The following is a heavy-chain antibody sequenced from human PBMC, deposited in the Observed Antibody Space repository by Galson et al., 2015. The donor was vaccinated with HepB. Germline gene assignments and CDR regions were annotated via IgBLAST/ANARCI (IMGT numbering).Heavy chain of an antibody. D-gene: IGHD1-20*01. V-gene: IGHV1-3*01. J-gene: IGHJ5*02. CDR1: GYTFTSYA. CDR3: AHEARGYNWKGWFDP. Sequence: SVKVSCKASGYTFTSYAMHWVRQAPGQRLEWMGWINAGNGNTKYSQKFQGRVTITRDTSASTAHMELSSLRSEDTAVYYCAHEARGYNWKGWFDPWGQGTLVTVSS. CDR2: INAGNGNT.